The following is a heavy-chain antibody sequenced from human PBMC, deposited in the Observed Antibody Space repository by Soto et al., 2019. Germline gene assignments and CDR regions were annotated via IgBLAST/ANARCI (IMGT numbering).Heavy chain of an antibody. CDR3: ARDSSGYPGDI. J-gene: IGHJ3*02. D-gene: IGHD3-22*01. CDR1: GGTFSSYT. CDR2: IIPILGIA. V-gene: IGHV1-69*04. Sequence: SVKVSCTASGGTFSSYTISWVRQAPGQGLEWVGRIIPILGIANYAQKFQGRVTITADKSTSTAYMELSSLRSEDTAVYYCARDSSGYPGDIWGQGTMVTVSS.